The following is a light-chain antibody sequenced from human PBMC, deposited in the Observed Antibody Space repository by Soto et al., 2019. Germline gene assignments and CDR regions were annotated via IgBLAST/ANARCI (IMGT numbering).Light chain of an antibody. CDR1: SSDVGGNNY. Sequence: QSALTQPASVSGSPGQSITISCTGTSSDVGGNNYVSWYQQHPGKAPNLMIYDVSNRPSGVSIRFSGSKSGNTASLTISGLQAEDEADYYRSSYTTSSALYVFGTGTKVTVL. V-gene: IGLV2-14*01. J-gene: IGLJ1*01. CDR2: DVS. CDR3: SSYTTSSALYV.